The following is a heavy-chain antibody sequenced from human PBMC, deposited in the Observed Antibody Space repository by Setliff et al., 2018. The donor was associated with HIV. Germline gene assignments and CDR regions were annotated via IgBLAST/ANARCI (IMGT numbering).Heavy chain of an antibody. V-gene: IGHV1-69*10. Sequence: GASVKVSCKSSGGTLNGQGISWVRQAPGQGLEWMGGIIPTLEIANYAQKFQDRVTITADKSTNTVYLEMKSLKSDDTAVYYCARDRPVINGIVISHFWFDPWGQGTQVTVSS. J-gene: IGHJ5*02. CDR3: ARDRPVINGIVISHFWFDP. CDR1: GGTLNGQG. D-gene: IGHD3-10*01. CDR2: IIPTLEIA.